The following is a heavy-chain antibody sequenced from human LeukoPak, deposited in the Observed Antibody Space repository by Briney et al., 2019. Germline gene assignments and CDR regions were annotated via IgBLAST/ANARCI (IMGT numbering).Heavy chain of an antibody. J-gene: IGHJ5*02. CDR2: IYYSGST. Sequence: PSETLSLTYTVSGGSISSYYWSWIRQPPGKGLEWIGYIYYSGSTNYNPSLKSRVTISVDTSKNQFSLKLSSVTAADTAVYYCARHGYGSGESNWFDPWGQGTLVTVSS. D-gene: IGHD3-10*01. CDR1: GGSISSYY. CDR3: ARHGYGSGESNWFDP. V-gene: IGHV4-59*08.